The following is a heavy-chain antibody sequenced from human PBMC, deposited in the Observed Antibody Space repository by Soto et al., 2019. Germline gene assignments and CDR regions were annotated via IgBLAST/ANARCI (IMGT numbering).Heavy chain of an antibody. D-gene: IGHD2-2*01. V-gene: IGHV3-23*01. CDR3: AKDRRTTSAATYYVLDV. J-gene: IGHJ6*02. Sequence: GGSLRLSCATSGFIFSNYAMTWVRQAPGKGLEWVSSISDNGGATYYADSVKGRFIISRDTSKNTLSLEMSNLRAEDTAVYYCAKDRRTTSAATYYVLDVWGQGTTVTVSS. CDR1: GFIFSNYA. CDR2: ISDNGGAT.